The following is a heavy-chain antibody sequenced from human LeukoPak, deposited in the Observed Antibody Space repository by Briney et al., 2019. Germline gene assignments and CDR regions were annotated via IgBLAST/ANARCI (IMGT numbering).Heavy chain of an antibody. J-gene: IGHJ5*02. CDR3: ARAPGSVSP. CDR1: GYTFTGYY. V-gene: IGHV1-2*02. CDR2: INPNSGGT. D-gene: IGHD1-26*01. Sequence: GASVNVSCKASGYTFTGYYMHWVRQAPGQGLEWMGWINPNSGGTNYAQKFQGRVAMTRDTSISTAYMELSRLRSDDTAVYYCARAPGSVSPWGQGTLVTVSS.